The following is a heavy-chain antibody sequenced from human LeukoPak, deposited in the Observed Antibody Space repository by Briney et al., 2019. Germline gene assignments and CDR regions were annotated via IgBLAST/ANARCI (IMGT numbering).Heavy chain of an antibody. CDR1: RFTFNTYA. CDR3: AKDRALHSTVVTTYAEYFHH. D-gene: IGHD4-23*01. J-gene: IGHJ1*01. Sequence: GGSLRLSCAASRFTFNTYAMSWVRQAPGKGLEWVSAISGSGGSTYYADSVKGRFTISRDNSKNTLYLQMNSLRAEDTAVYYCAKDRALHSTVVTTYAEYFHHWGQGTLVTVSS. CDR2: ISGSGGST. V-gene: IGHV3-23*01.